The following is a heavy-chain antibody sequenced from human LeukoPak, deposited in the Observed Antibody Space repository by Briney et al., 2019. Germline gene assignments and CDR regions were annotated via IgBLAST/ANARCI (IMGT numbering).Heavy chain of an antibody. D-gene: IGHD2-2*02. CDR2: ISCDGSNK. CDR3: ARDQEGIVVVPAAINYYYYGMDV. CDR1: GFTFSSYA. Sequence: PGGSLRLSCAASGFTFSSYAMHWVRQAPGKGLEWVAVISCDGSNKYYADSVKGRFTISRDNSKNTLYLQMNSLRAEDTAVYYCARDQEGIVVVPAAINYYYYGMDVWGKGTTVTVSS. J-gene: IGHJ6*04. V-gene: IGHV3-30*04.